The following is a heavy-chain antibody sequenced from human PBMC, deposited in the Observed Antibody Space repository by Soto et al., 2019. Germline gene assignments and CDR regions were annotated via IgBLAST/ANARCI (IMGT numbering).Heavy chain of an antibody. CDR2: IYYSGTS. J-gene: IGHJ4*02. CDR1: GGSINGYY. Sequence: SETLSLTCTVSGGSINGYYWSWIRQPPGKGLEWIGHIYYSGTSNYNPSLKSRVTISIDTSKNQFSLRLSSVTAADTAVYYCARVPLTMVRYFDSWGQGTPVTVSS. CDR3: ARVPLTMVRYFDS. V-gene: IGHV4-59*01. D-gene: IGHD3-10*01.